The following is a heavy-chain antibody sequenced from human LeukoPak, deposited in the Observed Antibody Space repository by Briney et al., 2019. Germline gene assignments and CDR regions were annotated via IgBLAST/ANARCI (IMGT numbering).Heavy chain of an antibody. CDR2: ISGSGKST. CDR3: AKGGITIVGASY. CDR1: GFTFRNYA. D-gene: IGHD1-26*01. J-gene: IGHJ4*02. V-gene: IGHV3-23*01. Sequence: AGGSLRLSCAASGFTFRNYAMSWVRQAPGKGREWVSAISGSGKSTYYADSVKCRFTISRDNSKNTLYLQMNSLRAEDTAVYYCAKGGITIVGASYWGQGTLVTVSS.